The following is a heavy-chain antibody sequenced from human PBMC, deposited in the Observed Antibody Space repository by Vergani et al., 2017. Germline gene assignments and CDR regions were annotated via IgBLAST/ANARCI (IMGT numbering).Heavy chain of an antibody. Sequence: QVQLQQWGAGLLKPSETLSLTCTVSGGSISSGGYYWSWIRQHPGKGLEWIGYIYYSGSTYYNPSLKSRVTISVDTSKNQFSLKLSSVTAVDTAVYYCARGARGYSYGYVPVDYWGQGTLVTVSS. J-gene: IGHJ4*02. D-gene: IGHD5-18*01. CDR3: ARGARGYSYGYVPVDY. CDR1: GGSISSGGYY. V-gene: IGHV4-31*03. CDR2: IYYSGST.